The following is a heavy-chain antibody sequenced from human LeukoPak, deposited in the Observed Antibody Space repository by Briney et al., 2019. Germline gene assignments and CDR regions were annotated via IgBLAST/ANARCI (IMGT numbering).Heavy chain of an antibody. CDR2: INPKSGGT. J-gene: IGHJ5*02. CDR3: ARDHYGSGSFDP. CDR1: GYTFTSYY. V-gene: IGHV1-2*02. Sequence: GASVKVSCKASGYTFTSYYMHWVRQAPGQGLEWMGWINPKSGGTNYAQKFQGRVTMTRDTSTSTVYMELSSLRSEDTAVYYCARDHYGSGSFDPWGQGTLVTVSS. D-gene: IGHD3-10*01.